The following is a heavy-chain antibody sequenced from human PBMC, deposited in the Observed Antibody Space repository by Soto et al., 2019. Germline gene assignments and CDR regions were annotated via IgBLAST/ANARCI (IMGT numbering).Heavy chain of an antibody. CDR3: ARGLDNFWSGYFDY. J-gene: IGHJ4*02. V-gene: IGHV1-18*01. CDR1: GYTFTSYG. CDR2: ISAYNGNT. D-gene: IGHD3-3*01. Sequence: ASGKVSCKASGYTFTSYGISWVRQAPGQGLEWMGWISAYNGNTNYAQKLQGRVTMTTDTSTSTAYMELRSLRSDDTAVYYCARGLDNFWSGYFDYWGQGTLVTVSS.